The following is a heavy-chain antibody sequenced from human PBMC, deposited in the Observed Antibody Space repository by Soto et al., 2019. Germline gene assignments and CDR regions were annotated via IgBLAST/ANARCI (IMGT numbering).Heavy chain of an antibody. CDR2: IHDSGNT. Sequence: SETLSLTCTVFGGSVSIGDYLWSWIRQRPGKGLEWIGYIHDSGNTYYNPSLKSRVTISLDTSKNQFSLKVTSMTAADTAVYFCARACGGDSGDYASLFDRWGQGNMVTVYS. CDR1: GGSVSIGDYL. CDR3: ARACGGDSGDYASLFDR. D-gene: IGHD4-17*01. V-gene: IGHV4-30-4*01. J-gene: IGHJ5*02.